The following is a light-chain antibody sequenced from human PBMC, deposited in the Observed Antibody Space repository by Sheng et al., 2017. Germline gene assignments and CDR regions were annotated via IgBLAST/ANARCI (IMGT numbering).Light chain of an antibody. CDR2: KTS. CDR1: QSISSW. Sequence: DIQMTQSPSTLSASVGDRVTITCRASQSISSWLAWYQQKPGKVPNLLIYKTSTLESGVPSRFSGSGSGTEFTLTINSLQPDDFATYYCQQYHSLVTFGHGTKVEIK. CDR3: QQYHSLVT. V-gene: IGKV1-5*03. J-gene: IGKJ3*01.